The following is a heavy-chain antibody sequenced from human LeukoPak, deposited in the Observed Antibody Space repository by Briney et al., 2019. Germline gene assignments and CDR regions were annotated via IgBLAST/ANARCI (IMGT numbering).Heavy chain of an antibody. V-gene: IGHV3-23*01. D-gene: IGHD1-26*01. CDR1: GFTFSSYA. J-gene: IGHJ4*02. Sequence: PGGSLRLSCAASGFTFSSYAMSWVRQAPGKGLEWVSGISGGGGSTYYADSVKGRFTISRDNSKNTLYLQVNSLRAEDTAVYYCAKGGKWDVTPFDYWGQGTLVTVSS. CDR3: AKGGKWDVTPFDY. CDR2: ISGGGGST.